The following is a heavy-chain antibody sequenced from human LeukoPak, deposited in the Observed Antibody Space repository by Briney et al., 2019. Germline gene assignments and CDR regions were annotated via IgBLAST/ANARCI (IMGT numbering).Heavy chain of an antibody. CDR2: INPNSGGT. J-gene: IGHJ5*02. D-gene: IGHD1-26*01. V-gene: IGHV1-2*02. CDR1: GYTFTGYY. Sequence: ASVKVSCKASGYTFTGYYMHWVRQAPGQGLEWMGWINPNSGGTNYAQKFQGRVTMTRDTSISTAYMELSRLRSDDTAVYYWAREGSYEIPNWFDPWGQGTLVTVSS. CDR3: AREGSYEIPNWFDP.